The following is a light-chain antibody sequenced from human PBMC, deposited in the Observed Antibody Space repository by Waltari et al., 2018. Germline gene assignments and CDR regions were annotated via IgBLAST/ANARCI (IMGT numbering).Light chain of an antibody. CDR2: YDN. V-gene: IGLV3-21*04. Sequence: SYALTHPPSVSVAPGKTARNTCGGNSLGSRSVHWYQQKPGQAPLLVIHYDNDRLSRIAGRIGGSKSGNTSIMTIGGVAAEDEADYYCQVWDSGDDHVVFGGGTKLTVL. CDR3: QVWDSGDDHVV. J-gene: IGLJ2*01. CDR1: SLGSRS.